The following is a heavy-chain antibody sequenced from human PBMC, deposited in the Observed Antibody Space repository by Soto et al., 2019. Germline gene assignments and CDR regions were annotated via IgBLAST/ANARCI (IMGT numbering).Heavy chain of an antibody. CDR2: IWFDGSKK. V-gene: IGHV3-33*01. J-gene: IGHJ5*02. Sequence: GGSLRLSCAASGFKFRNYAIHWVRQAPGKGLEWLAVIWFDGSKKYYADSVKGRFTISRDNSKNTVYLDMNSLTADNSGVFYCARAHTMMILDRFDPWGHGTLVTVSS. CDR3: ARAHTMMILDRFDP. D-gene: IGHD3-22*01. CDR1: GFKFRNYA.